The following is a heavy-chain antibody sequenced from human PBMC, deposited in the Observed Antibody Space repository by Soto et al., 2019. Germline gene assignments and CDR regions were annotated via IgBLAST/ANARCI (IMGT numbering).Heavy chain of an antibody. Sequence: QVQLVQSGAEVRKPGASVKVSCQTSGYKFTDHRIHWVRQAPGQGLEWMGWIAPNNGNTHYVPKFKGRVTMTSDTSTSTAPMELAELTSDDTAVYYCATKLGVTWLTYFDLWGRGTLVTVSS. D-gene: IGHD3-22*01. CDR1: GYKFTDHR. V-gene: IGHV1-2*02. CDR3: ATKLGVTWLTYFDL. CDR2: IAPNNGNT. J-gene: IGHJ2*01.